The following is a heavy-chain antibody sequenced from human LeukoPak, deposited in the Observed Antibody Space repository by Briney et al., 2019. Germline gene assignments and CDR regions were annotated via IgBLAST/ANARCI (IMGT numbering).Heavy chain of an antibody. CDR2: MNPSGST. CDR1: GGSFSGYY. D-gene: IGHD5-18*01. Sequence: SETLSLTCAVYGGSFSGYYWTWIRQTPEKGREGIGEMNPSGSTNYNPSLKSRVTISLDTSKNQFSLKLNSVTAADTAVYYCARQGRGFSYGDFDYWGQGILVTVSS. CDR3: ARQGRGFSYGDFDY. J-gene: IGHJ4*01. V-gene: IGHV4-34*01.